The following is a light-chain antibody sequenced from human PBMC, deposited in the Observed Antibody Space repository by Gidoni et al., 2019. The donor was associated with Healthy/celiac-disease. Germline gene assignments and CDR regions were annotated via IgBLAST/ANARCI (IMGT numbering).Light chain of an antibody. J-gene: IGKJ1*01. CDR2: AAS. V-gene: IGKV1-39*01. CDR3: QQSYSTPRT. Sequence: EIPVTQSPSSLSASVGDRVTITCRASQSISSYLNWYQQKPGKAPKLLIYAASSLQSGVPSRFSGSGSGTDFTLTISSLQPEDFATYYCQQSYSTPRTFGQGTKVEIK. CDR1: QSISSY.